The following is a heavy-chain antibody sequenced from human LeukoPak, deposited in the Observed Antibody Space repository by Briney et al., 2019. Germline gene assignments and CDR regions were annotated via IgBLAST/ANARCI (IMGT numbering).Heavy chain of an antibody. Sequence: GGSLRLSCAASGFTFSSYWMHWVRQAPGKGLVWVSRINSDGSSTSYADSVKGRFTISRDNSKNTLYLQMNSLRAEDTAVYYCARKGGHSDFDYWGQGTLVTVSS. J-gene: IGHJ4*02. CDR1: GFTFSSYW. D-gene: IGHD6-25*01. CDR2: INSDGSST. V-gene: IGHV3-74*01. CDR3: ARKGGHSDFDY.